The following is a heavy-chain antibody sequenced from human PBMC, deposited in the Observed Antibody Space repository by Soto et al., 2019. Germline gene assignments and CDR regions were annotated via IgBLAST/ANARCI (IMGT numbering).Heavy chain of an antibody. V-gene: IGHV4-59*08. CDR3: ARPWGSAADY. D-gene: IGHD2-15*01. CDR2: IYYSGST. Sequence: SETLSLTCTVSGGSISSYYWSWIRQPPGKGLEWIGYIYYSGSTNYNPSLKSRVTISVDTSKNQFSLKLSSVTAADTAVYYCARPWGSAADYCGQGTLVILSS. J-gene: IGHJ4*02. CDR1: GGSISSYY.